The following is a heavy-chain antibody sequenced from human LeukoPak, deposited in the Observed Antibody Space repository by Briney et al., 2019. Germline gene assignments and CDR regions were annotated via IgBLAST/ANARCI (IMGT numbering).Heavy chain of an antibody. CDR1: GFTFSSYG. V-gene: IGHV3-33*01. CDR3: ARGGAAAGTPPPYYYYVRAV. CDR2: IWYDGSNK. J-gene: IGHJ6*04. Sequence: GGSLRLSCAASGFTFSSYGMHWVRQAPGKGLEWVAVIWYDGSNKYYADSVKGRFTISRDNSKNTLYLQMNSLRAEDTAVYYCARGGAAAGTPPPYYYYVRAVGAKGPRVTVPS. D-gene: IGHD6-13*01.